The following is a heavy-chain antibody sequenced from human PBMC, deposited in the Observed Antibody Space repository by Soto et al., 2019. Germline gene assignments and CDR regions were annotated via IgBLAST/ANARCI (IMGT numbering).Heavy chain of an antibody. CDR3: ARGNNXYDFWSGSPRHYYGMDV. CDR1: GGSISSYY. D-gene: IGHD3-3*01. Sequence: PSETLSLTCTVSGGSISSYYWSWIRQPPGKGLEWIGYIYYSGSTNYNPSLKSRVTISVDTSKNQFSLKLSSVTAADTAVYYCARGNNXYDFWSGSPRHYYGMDVWGQGTTVTVSS. J-gene: IGHJ6*02. CDR2: IYYSGST. V-gene: IGHV4-59*01.